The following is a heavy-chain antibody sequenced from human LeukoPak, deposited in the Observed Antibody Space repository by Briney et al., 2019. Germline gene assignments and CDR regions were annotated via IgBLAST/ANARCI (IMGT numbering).Heavy chain of an antibody. D-gene: IGHD3-10*01. Sequence: PGGSLRLSCAASGFTFGDYAMHWVRQAPGKGLEWVSLISGDGGSTYYADSVKGRFTISRDNSKNSLYLQMNSLRTEDTALYYCAKAYHTQAGDAIDYWGQGTLVTVSS. J-gene: IGHJ4*02. V-gene: IGHV3-43*02. CDR1: GFTFGDYA. CDR3: AKAYHTQAGDAIDY. CDR2: ISGDGGST.